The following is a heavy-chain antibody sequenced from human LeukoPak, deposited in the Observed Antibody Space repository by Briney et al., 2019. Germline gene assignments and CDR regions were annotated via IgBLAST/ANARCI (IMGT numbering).Heavy chain of an antibody. V-gene: IGHV3-33*01. D-gene: IGHD6-13*01. CDR1: GFSFSAYG. J-gene: IGHJ4*02. CDR2: IWYDGSSK. Sequence: GGSLRLSCAASGFSFSAYGVHWVRQAPGKGLEWMAVIWYDGSSKDYADSVKGRFTLSRDNSKNTLYLQMNSLTVEDTAVYYCARSQSSSLIDYWGQGTLVTVSS. CDR3: ARSQSSSLIDY.